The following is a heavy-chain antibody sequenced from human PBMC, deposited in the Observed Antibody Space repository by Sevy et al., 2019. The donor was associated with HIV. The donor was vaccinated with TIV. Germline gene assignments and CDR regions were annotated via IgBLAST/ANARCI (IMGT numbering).Heavy chain of an antibody. CDR2: IYYSGTT. J-gene: IGHJ4*02. Sequence: SETLSLTCIVSGGSISSSDYYWAWIRQPPGKGLEWIGSIYYSGTTYYNPSLKSRVTISVDTSKNQFSLKVSSVTAADTAVYYCARRIQKWSTLDYWGQRTLVTVSS. CDR3: ARRIQKWSTLDY. CDR1: GGSISSSDYY. D-gene: IGHD5-18*01. V-gene: IGHV4-39*01.